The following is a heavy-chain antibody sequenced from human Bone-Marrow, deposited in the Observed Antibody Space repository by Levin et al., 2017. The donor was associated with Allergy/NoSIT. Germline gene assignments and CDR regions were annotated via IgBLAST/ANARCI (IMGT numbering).Heavy chain of an antibody. D-gene: IGHD2-15*01. J-gene: IGHJ4*02. CDR2: ISPSGVTS. CDR3: TSTSTVYMELTSLRSEDTAVYYCARGPGALFHFDY. V-gene: IGHV1-46*01. CDR1: GYTFTSYH. Sequence: GESLKISCKASGYTFTSYHMHWVRQAPGQGLEWMGIISPSGVTSSYAQKFQRIINPSGGNNPSGGSATYAQNFQGRVTMTRDTSTSTVYMELTSLRSEDTAVYYCARGPGALFHFDYWGQGTLVTVSS.